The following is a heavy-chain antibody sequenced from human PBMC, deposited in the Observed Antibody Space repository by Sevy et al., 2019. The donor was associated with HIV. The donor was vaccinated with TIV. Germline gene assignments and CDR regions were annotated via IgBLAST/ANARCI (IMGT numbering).Heavy chain of an antibody. V-gene: IGHV4-59*01. CDR1: GGCISTYY. D-gene: IGHD4-17*01. J-gene: IGHJ6*02. CDR2: IHYRGTT. CDR3: AREKSSTVTTDGMDV. Sequence: SETLSLTCTVSGGCISTYYWGWVGQSPGKGLESIGYIHYRGTTNYNPSLRSRVTISVDTSKNQFSLRLSSVSAADTAIYYCAREKSSTVTTDGMDVWGQGTTVTVSS.